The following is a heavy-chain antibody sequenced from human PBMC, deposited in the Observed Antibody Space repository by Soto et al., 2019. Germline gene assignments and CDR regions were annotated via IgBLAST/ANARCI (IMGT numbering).Heavy chain of an antibody. Sequence: SETLSLTCTVSGGSISSYYWSWIRQPPGKGLEWIGYIYYSGSTNYNPSLKSRVTISVDTSKNQFSLKLSSVTAADTAVYYCARVRFDILTGYYLFDYWGQGTLVTVSS. CDR3: ARVRFDILTGYYLFDY. V-gene: IGHV4-59*01. CDR1: GGSISSYY. D-gene: IGHD3-9*01. CDR2: IYYSGST. J-gene: IGHJ4*02.